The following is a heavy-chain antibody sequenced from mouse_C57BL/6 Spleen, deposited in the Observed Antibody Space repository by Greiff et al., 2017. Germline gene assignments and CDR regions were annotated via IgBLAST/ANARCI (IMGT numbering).Heavy chain of an antibody. CDR2: IYPGDGDT. D-gene: IGHD1-1*01. CDR3: ARALYYGSTPYYFDY. J-gene: IGHJ2*01. Sequence: QVQLQQSGPELVKPGASVKISCKASGYAFSSSWMNWVKQRPGKGLEWIGRIYPGDGDTNYNGKFKGKATLTADKSSSTAFMQLSSLTSEDSAVYFCARALYYGSTPYYFDYWGQGTTLTVSS. CDR1: GYAFSSSW. V-gene: IGHV1-82*01.